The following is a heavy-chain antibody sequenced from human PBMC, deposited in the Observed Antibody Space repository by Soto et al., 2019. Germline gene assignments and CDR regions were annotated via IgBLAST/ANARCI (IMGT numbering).Heavy chain of an antibody. J-gene: IGHJ5*02. CDR2: IIPIFGTA. CDR1: GGTFSSYA. Sequence: SVKVSCKASGGTFSSYAISWVRQAPGQGLEWMGGIIPIFGTANYAQKFQGRVTITADESTSTAYMELSSLRSEDTAVYYCARDIAVPAAIDWFDHWGQGTLVTVSS. CDR3: ARDIAVPAAIDWFDH. D-gene: IGHD2-2*01. V-gene: IGHV1-69*13.